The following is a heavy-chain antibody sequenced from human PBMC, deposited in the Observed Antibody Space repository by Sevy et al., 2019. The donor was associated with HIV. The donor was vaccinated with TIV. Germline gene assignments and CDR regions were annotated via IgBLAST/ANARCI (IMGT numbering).Heavy chain of an antibody. Sequence: ASLKVSCKASGYTFTGYYMHWVRQAPGQGLEWMGWINPNSGGTNYAQKFQGWVTMTRDTSISTAYMELSRLRSDDTAVYYCARDQYCISTSCYEAGGYYYYGIDVWGQGTTVTVSS. CDR2: INPNSGGT. CDR1: GYTFTGYY. CDR3: ARDQYCISTSCYEAGGYYYYGIDV. V-gene: IGHV1-2*04. J-gene: IGHJ6*02. D-gene: IGHD2-2*01.